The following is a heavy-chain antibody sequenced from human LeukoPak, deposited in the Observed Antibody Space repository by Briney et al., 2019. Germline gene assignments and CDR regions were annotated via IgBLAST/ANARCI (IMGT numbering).Heavy chain of an antibody. J-gene: IGHJ4*02. V-gene: IGHV3-23*01. D-gene: IGHD4-17*01. Sequence: GGSLRLSCAASGFTFSSYGMSRVRQAPGKGLEWVSGISGSGGSTYYADSVKGRFTISKDNSKNTLYLRMNSLRAEDTAVYYCAKGRGQTVTTYDYWGQGTPVTVSS. CDR1: GFTFSSYG. CDR3: AKGRGQTVTTYDY. CDR2: ISGSGGST.